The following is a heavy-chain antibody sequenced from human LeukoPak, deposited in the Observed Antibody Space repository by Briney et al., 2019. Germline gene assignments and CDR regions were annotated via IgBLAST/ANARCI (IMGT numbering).Heavy chain of an antibody. CDR1: GGSISSYY. Sequence: SETLSLTCTVSGGSISSYYWSWIRQPPGKGLEWIGYIYYSGSTNYNPSLKSRVTISVDTSKNQFSLKLSSVTAADTAVYYCARHGWRSGWYWDWGQGTLVTVSS. CDR2: IYYSGST. J-gene: IGHJ4*02. D-gene: IGHD6-19*01. CDR3: ARHGWRSGWYWD. V-gene: IGHV4-59*08.